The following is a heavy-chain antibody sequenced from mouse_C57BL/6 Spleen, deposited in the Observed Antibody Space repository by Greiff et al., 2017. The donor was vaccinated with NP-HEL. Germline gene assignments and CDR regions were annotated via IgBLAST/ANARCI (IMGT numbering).Heavy chain of an antibody. CDR1: GYAFSSSW. J-gene: IGHJ1*03. V-gene: IGHV1-82*01. Sequence: VHLVESGPELVKPGASVKISCKASGYAFSSSWMNWVKQRPGKGLEWIGRIYPGDGDTNYNGKFKGKSTLTADKSSSTAYMQLSSLTSEDSAVYFCARYSGTGYFDVWGTGTTVTVSS. D-gene: IGHD4-1*01. CDR3: ARYSGTGYFDV. CDR2: IYPGDGDT.